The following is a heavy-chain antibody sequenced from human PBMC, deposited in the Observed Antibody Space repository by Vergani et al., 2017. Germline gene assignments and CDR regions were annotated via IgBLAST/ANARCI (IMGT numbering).Heavy chain of an antibody. D-gene: IGHD3-16*01. J-gene: IGHJ6*03. CDR1: GGSISSYY. V-gene: IGHV4-59*01. CDR2: IYYSGST. CDR3: ASRYVRYYYYYMDV. Sequence: QVQLQESGPGLVKPSETLSLTCTVSGGSISSYYWSWVRQPPGKGLEWIGYIYYSGSTNYNPSLKSRVTISVDTSKNQFSLKLSSVTAADTAVYYCASRYVRYYYYYMDVWGKGTTVTVSS.